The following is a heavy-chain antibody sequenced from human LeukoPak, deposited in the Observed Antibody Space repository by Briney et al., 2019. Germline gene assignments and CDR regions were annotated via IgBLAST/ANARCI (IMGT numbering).Heavy chain of an antibody. J-gene: IGHJ4*02. Sequence: PSETLSLTCAVYGGSFSGYYWGWIRQPPGKGLEWIGEINHSGSTNYNPSLKSRVTISVDTSKNQFSLKLSSVTAADTAVYYCAATYYYDSSGYYSGYFDYWGQGTLVTVSS. D-gene: IGHD3-22*01. CDR1: GGSFSGYY. CDR2: INHSGST. CDR3: AATYYYDSSGYYSGYFDY. V-gene: IGHV4-34*01.